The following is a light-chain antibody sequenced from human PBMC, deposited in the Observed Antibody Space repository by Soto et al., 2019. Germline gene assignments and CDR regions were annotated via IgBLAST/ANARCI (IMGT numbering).Light chain of an antibody. V-gene: IGKV1-8*01. CDR2: DAS. CDR3: QQFYNYPRT. CDR1: QDIGTY. Sequence: AIRLTRSQYSFSACTGARVSLTCRATQDIGTYLAWYQQIPGKAPKLLIYDASTLQTGVPSRFSGSGSGTDFTLTISYLQSEDFGTYYCQQFYNYPRTFGQGTKVDI. J-gene: IGKJ1*01.